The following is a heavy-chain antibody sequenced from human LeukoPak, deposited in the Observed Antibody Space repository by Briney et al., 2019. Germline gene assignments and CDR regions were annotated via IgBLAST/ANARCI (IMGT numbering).Heavy chain of an antibody. Sequence: SVKVSCKASGFTFTSSAMQWVRQARGQRLEWIGWIVVGSGNTNYAQKFQERVTITRDMSTSPAYMELSSLRSEDTAVYYCAAGAACSSTSCHHYYYYGMDVWGQGTTVTVSS. CDR3: AAGAACSSTSCHHYYYYGMDV. CDR2: IVVGSGNT. CDR1: GFTFTSSA. D-gene: IGHD2-2*01. J-gene: IGHJ6*02. V-gene: IGHV1-58*02.